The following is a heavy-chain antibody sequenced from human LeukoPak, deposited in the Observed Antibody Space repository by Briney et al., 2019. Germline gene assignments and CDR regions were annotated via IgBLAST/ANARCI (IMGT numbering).Heavy chain of an antibody. V-gene: IGHV1-2*02. CDR1: GYTFTGYY. CDR2: INPNSGGT. J-gene: IGHJ6*02. D-gene: IGHD6-13*01. Sequence: ASVKVSCKASGYTFTGYYMHWVRQAPGQGLEWMGWINPNSGGTNYAQKFQGRVTRTRDTSISTAYMELSRLRSDDTAVYYCARDTTAAGTTWGMDVWGQGTTVTVSS. CDR3: ARDTTAAGTTWGMDV.